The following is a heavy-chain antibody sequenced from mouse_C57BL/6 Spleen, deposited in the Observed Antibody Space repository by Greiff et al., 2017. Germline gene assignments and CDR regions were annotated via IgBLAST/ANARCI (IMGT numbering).Heavy chain of an antibody. CDR2: IDPSDSYT. D-gene: IGHD1-1*01. CDR1: GYTFTSYW. CDR3: AREGTTVPWFAY. J-gene: IGHJ3*01. Sequence: VQLQPPGAELVMPGASVKLSCKASGYTFTSYWMHWVKQRPGQGLEWIGEIDPSDSYTNYNQKFKGKSTLTVDKSSSTAYMQLSSLTSEDSAVYYCAREGTTVPWFAYWGQGTLVTVSA. V-gene: IGHV1-69*01.